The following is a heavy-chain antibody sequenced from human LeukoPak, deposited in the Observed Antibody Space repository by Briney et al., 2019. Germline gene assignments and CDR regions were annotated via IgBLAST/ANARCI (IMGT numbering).Heavy chain of an antibody. CDR3: ARDWPNYSGSGSYSDY. V-gene: IGHV3-7*01. Sequence: GGSLRLSCAASGFTFSSYWMSWVRQAPGKGLEWVANIKQDGSEKYYVDSVKGRFTISRDNAKNSLYLQMNSLRAEDTAVYYCARDWPNYSGSGSYSDYWGQGTLVTVSS. CDR1: GFTFSSYW. J-gene: IGHJ4*02. D-gene: IGHD3-10*01. CDR2: IKQDGSEK.